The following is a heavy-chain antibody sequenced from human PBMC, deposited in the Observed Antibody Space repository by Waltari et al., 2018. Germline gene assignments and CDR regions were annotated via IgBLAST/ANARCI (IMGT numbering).Heavy chain of an antibody. CDR3: ARDESGPGDY. Sequence: QLQLQESGPGLVKPSETLSLTCTVSGGSISSSSYYWGWIRQPPGKGLEWIGSIDYSGSTYYNPFLKSRVTISVDTSKNQFVLKLSSVTAAATAVYYWARDESGPGDYWGQGTLVTVSS. D-gene: IGHD5-12*01. V-gene: IGHV4-39*07. CDR1: GGSISSSSYY. CDR2: IDYSGST. J-gene: IGHJ4*02.